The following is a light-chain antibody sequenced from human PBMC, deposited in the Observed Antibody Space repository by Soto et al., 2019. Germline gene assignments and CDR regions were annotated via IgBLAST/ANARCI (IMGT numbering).Light chain of an antibody. J-gene: IGLJ2*01. Sequence: SYELTQPPSVSVSPGQTASITCSGDKLGDKYACWYQQKPGQSPVLVIYQDSKRPSGIPERFSGSNSGNTATLTISGTQAMDEADYYGRAWDSSTLVFGGGTKLT. CDR3: RAWDSSTLV. CDR1: KLGDKY. CDR2: QDS. V-gene: IGLV3-1*01.